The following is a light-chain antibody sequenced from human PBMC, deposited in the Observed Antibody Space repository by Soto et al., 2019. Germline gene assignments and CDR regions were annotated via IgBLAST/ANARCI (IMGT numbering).Light chain of an antibody. CDR3: KSYAGSNTYV. V-gene: IGLV2-8*01. J-gene: IGLJ1*01. Sequence: QSVLTQPPSASGSPVQSVTISCTGTKNDIGVYDFVSWYQHHPGKAPRLIIYEVVQRPSGVPDRFSGSKSGNTASLTVSGLQAADEADYFCKSYAGSNTYVFGSGTKLTVL. CDR1: KNDIGVYDF. CDR2: EVV.